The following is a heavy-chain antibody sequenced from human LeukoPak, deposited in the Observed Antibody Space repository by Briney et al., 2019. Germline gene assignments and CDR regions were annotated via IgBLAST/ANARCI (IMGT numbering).Heavy chain of an antibody. CDR3: ARADSSGYYHPIN. J-gene: IGHJ4*02. V-gene: IGHV3-30*02. Sequence: GGSLRLSCAASGFTFSSYGIHWVRQAPGKGLEWVAFIRYDGSNKYHADSVKGRFTISRDNSKNTVYLQMNSLRAEDTAVYYCARADSSGYYHPINWGQGTLVTVSS. CDR1: GFTFSSYG. CDR2: IRYDGSNK. D-gene: IGHD3-22*01.